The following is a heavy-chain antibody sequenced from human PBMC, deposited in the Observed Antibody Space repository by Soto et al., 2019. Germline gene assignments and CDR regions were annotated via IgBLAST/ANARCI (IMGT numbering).Heavy chain of an antibody. V-gene: IGHV1-18*04. CDR2: ISAYNGNT. D-gene: IGHD6-25*01. J-gene: IGHJ6*02. CDR1: GYTFTSYG. CDR3: ARDLSGLPPTYYGMDV. Sequence: QVQLVQSGAEVKKPGASVKGSCKASGYTFTSYGISWVRQAPVQGLEWMGWISAYNGNTNYAQKLQGRVTMTTDTSTSTAYMELRSLRSDDTAVYYCARDLSGLPPTYYGMDVWGQGTTVTVSS.